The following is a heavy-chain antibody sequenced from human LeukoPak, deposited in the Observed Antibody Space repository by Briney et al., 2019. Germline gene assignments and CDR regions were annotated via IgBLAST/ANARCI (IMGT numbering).Heavy chain of an antibody. Sequence: GGSLRLSCAASGFIFNKAWMNWVRQAPGKGPEWVGRIKSNNDGGTTDYASPVEGRFIISRDDSKNTIYLQMNRLIIDDTAIYYCTPVMVEDRGFWGQGALVTVSS. CDR3: TPVMVEDRGF. J-gene: IGHJ4*02. D-gene: IGHD2-21*01. V-gene: IGHV3-15*01. CDR2: IKSNNDGGTT. CDR1: GFIFNKAW.